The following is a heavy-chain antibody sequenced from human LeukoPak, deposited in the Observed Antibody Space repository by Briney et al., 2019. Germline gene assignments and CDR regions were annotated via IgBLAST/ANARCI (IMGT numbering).Heavy chain of an antibody. J-gene: IGHJ4*02. CDR3: ARPRILSGFYRDY. V-gene: IGHV4-39*01. Sequence: SETLSLTCTVSGGSISSSSYYWGWIRQPPGKGLEWIGSIYYSGSTYYNPSLKSRVTISVDTSKNQFSLKLSSVTAADTAVYYCARPRILSGFYRDYWGQGTLVTVSS. D-gene: IGHD6-19*01. CDR2: IYYSGST. CDR1: GGSISSSSYY.